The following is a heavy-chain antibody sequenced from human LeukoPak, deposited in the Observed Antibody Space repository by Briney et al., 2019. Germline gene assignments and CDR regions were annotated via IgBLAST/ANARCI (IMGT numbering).Heavy chain of an antibody. CDR1: GFTFSNAW. CDR2: IKSKTGGGTT. CDR3: ASNYFDY. Sequence: PGGSLRLSCAASGFTFSNAWMSWVRQAPGKGLEWVGRIKSKTGGGTTDYAAPVKGRFTISRDNSKNTLYLQMNSLRAEDTAVYYCASNYFDYWGQGTLVTVSS. J-gene: IGHJ4*02. V-gene: IGHV3-15*01. D-gene: IGHD6-6*01.